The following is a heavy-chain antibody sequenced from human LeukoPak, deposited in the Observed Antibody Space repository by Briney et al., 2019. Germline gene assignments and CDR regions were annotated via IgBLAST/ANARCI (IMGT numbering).Heavy chain of an antibody. CDR1: GYTLTELS. Sequence: GASVKVSCKVSGYTLTELSMHWVRQAPGKGLEWMGGFDPEDGETIYAQTFQGRVTMTRDTSISTAYMELSRLRSDDTAVYYCARDEATVTPYYYYGMDVWGQGTTVTVSS. J-gene: IGHJ6*02. CDR2: FDPEDGET. V-gene: IGHV1-24*01. CDR3: ARDEATVTPYYYYGMDV. D-gene: IGHD4-17*01.